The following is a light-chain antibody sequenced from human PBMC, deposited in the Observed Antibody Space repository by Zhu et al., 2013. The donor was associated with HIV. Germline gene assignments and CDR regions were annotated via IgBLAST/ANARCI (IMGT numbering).Light chain of an antibody. Sequence: EIVLTQSPATLSLSPGERATVSCRASRNIGSYLAWYQQKPGQAPRLLIYDASTRATGIPDRFSGSGSGTDFTLTISRLEPEDFAVYYCQQYGGSPRTFGGGTKVEIK. V-gene: IGKV3-20*01. J-gene: IGKJ4*01. CDR3: QQYGGSPRT. CDR1: RNIGSY. CDR2: DAS.